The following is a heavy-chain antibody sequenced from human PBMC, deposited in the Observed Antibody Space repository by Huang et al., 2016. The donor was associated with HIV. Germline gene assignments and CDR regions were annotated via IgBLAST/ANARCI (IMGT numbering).Heavy chain of an antibody. V-gene: IGHV3-48*02. CDR3: ARDTDYDYVRGRFPQPKAFDY. CDR2: MSSSSSTI. CDR1: GFAFSSYS. Sequence: EVHLVESGGGLVQPGGSLRLSCAASGFAFSSYSMNWVRQAPGKGLEWVSYMSSSSSTIYYADSVKGRFTISRDNAKNSLFLQMNSLRDEDTAVFYCARDTDYDYVRGRFPQPKAFDYWGQGALVTVSS. D-gene: IGHD3-16*01. J-gene: IGHJ4*02.